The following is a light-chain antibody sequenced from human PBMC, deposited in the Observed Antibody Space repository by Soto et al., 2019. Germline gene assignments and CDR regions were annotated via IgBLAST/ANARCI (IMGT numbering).Light chain of an antibody. Sequence: EVVLTQSPGTVSLSPGDRATLSCTASQSVSSNYLAWYQQKFGQAPRLLIHGASNRATGISDRFSGGGSGTDFTLTISRLEPEDVAVYYCQLYGASPPMYTFGQGTKLEIK. CDR3: QLYGASPPMYT. J-gene: IGKJ2*01. V-gene: IGKV3-20*01. CDR2: GAS. CDR1: QSVSSNY.